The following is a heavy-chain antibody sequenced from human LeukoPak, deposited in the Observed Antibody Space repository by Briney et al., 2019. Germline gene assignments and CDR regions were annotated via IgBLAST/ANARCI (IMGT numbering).Heavy chain of an antibody. J-gene: IGHJ3*02. CDR1: GYTFTGYY. CDR2: INPNSGGT. CDR3: ARVLGIAAAGSSDAFDI. D-gene: IGHD6-13*01. Sequence: ASVKVSCKASGYTFTGYYMHWVRQAPGQGLEWMGWINPNSGGTNYAQKFQGWVTMTRDTSISTAYMELSRLRSDDTAVYYCARVLGIAAAGSSDAFDIWGQGTKVTVSS. V-gene: IGHV1-2*04.